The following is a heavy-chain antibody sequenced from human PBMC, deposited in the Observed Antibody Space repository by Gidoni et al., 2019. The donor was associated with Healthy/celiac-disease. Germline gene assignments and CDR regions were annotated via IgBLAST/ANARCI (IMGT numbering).Heavy chain of an antibody. Sequence: EVQLLESGGGLVQPGGSLRLSCAASGFTFSSYALSWVRQAPGKGLEWVSAISGSGGSTYYADSVKGRFTISRDNSKNTLYLQMNSLRAEDTAVYYCAKDDSSSHDGPSVYFDYWGQGTLVTVSS. CDR1: GFTFSSYA. D-gene: IGHD6-13*01. J-gene: IGHJ4*02. V-gene: IGHV3-23*01. CDR2: ISGSGGST. CDR3: AKDDSSSHDGPSVYFDY.